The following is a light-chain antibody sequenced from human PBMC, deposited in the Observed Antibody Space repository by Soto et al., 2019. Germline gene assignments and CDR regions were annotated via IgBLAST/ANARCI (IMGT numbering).Light chain of an antibody. CDR3: AQWDDSLNAAV. CDR2: HDD. J-gene: IGLJ7*01. V-gene: IGLV1-36*01. CDR1: TPNIGNNA. Sequence: QSVLTQPPSVSGAPRQRVTMSCSGSTPNIGNNAVSWYQQVPGKAPKLLINHDDLLPSGVSDRFSGSKTGTSAALAISGLRSAEEDDYYCAQWDDSLNAAVFGGGTQLTVL.